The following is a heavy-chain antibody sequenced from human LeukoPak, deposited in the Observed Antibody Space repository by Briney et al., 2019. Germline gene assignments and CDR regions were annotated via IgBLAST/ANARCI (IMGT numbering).Heavy chain of an antibody. CDR3: ARERIFEVRGIKAFDY. CDR2: INPSGNST. J-gene: IGHJ4*02. V-gene: IGHV1-46*01. Sequence: ASVKVSCKASGYTFTSYCMHWVRQAPGQGLESMGIINPSGNSTSYAQKFQGRVTMTTDTSTSTVYMELRSLRSEDTAVYYCARERIFEVRGIKAFDYWGQGTLVTVSS. CDR1: GYTFTSYC. D-gene: IGHD3-10*01.